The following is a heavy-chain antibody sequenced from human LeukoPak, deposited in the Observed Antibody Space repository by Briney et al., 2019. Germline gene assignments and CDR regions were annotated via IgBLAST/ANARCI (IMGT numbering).Heavy chain of an antibody. CDR2: MSGSGGTT. V-gene: IGHV3-23*01. D-gene: IGHD6-13*01. J-gene: IGHJ4*02. Sequence: PGGSLRPSCAASGFTFSSYAMSWVRQAPGKGLEWVSAMSGSGGTTYYADSVKGRFAISRDNSRNTLYLQMSSLRTEDTALYYCAKVQQLATIYYFDYWGQGSLVTVSS. CDR3: AKVQQLATIYYFDY. CDR1: GFTFSSYA.